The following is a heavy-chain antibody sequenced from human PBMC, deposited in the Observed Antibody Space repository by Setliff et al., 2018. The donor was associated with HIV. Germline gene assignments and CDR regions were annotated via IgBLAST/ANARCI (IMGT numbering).Heavy chain of an antibody. CDR2: INHSGST. CDR3: AIGIGDRGYFDY. Sequence: ETLSLTCAVYGGSFSGYYWSWIRQPPGKGLEWIGEINHSGSTNYNPSLKSRVTISVDTSTNQFSRKLSSVTAADTAVYYCAIGIGDRGYFDYWGQGTLVTVSS. CDR1: GGSFSGYY. D-gene: IGHD3-10*01. V-gene: IGHV4-34*01. J-gene: IGHJ4*02.